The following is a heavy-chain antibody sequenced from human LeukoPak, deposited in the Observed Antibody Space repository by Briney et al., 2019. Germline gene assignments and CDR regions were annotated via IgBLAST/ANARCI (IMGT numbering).Heavy chain of an antibody. J-gene: IGHJ5*02. V-gene: IGHV4-59*12. Sequence: SETLSLTCAVSGGSINNYYWSWIRQPPGKGLEWIGYFYSGGRSNFNPSLTSRVTMSVDTSKNQFFLELSSVTAADTAVYFCARYYCIGNYCYSSNWFDTWGQGTLVTVSS. CDR3: ARYYCIGNYCYSSNWFDT. CDR2: FYSGGRS. D-gene: IGHD2-21*01. CDR1: GGSINNYY.